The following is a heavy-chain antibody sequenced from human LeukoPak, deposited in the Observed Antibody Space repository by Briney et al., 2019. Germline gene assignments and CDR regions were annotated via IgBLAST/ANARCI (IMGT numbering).Heavy chain of an antibody. Sequence: GGSLRLSCAVSGFTFSSYAMSWVRQAPGKGLEWVSAISGSAANTYYADSVKGRFTISRDNSKNTLYLQMNSLRAEDTAVYYCAKRYSGTSGLYNFDYWGQGTLVTVSS. CDR2: ISGSAANT. D-gene: IGHD1-26*01. V-gene: IGHV3-23*01. CDR1: GFTFSSYA. CDR3: AKRYSGTSGLYNFDY. J-gene: IGHJ4*02.